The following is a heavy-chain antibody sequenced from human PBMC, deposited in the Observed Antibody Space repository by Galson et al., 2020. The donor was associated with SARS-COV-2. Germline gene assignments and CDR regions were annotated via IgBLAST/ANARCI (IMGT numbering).Heavy chain of an antibody. J-gene: IGHJ4*02. Sequence: GESLKISCKASGYTLTTYGINWVRQAPGQGLEWIGWISAYNGNTNYAQEVQGRVTMTTDTSTNTAYMELRSLRPDDTAVYYCAREEQTHYDSLTGYYQPQGQCEYWGQGTLVTVSS. CDR1: GYTLTTYG. CDR2: ISAYNGNT. CDR3: AREEQTHYDSLTGYYQPQGQCEY. V-gene: IGHV1-18*01. D-gene: IGHD3-9*01.